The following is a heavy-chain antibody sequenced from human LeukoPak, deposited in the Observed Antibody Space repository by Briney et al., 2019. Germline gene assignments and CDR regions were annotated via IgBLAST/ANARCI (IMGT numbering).Heavy chain of an antibody. D-gene: IGHD2-2*01. CDR1: GFTFSSYA. CDR3: AKAHTEYQLLSGFY. CDR2: ISGSGGST. V-gene: IGHV3-23*01. J-gene: IGHJ4*02. Sequence: GGSLSLYCAASGFTFSSYAMSWVRQAPGKGLEWVSAISGSGGSTYYADSVKGRFAISRDNSKNTLYLQMNSLRAEDTAVYYCAKAHTEYQLLSGFYWGEGTLVTVSS.